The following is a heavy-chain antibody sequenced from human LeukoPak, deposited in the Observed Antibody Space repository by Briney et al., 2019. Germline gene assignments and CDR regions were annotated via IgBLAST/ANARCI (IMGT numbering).Heavy chain of an antibody. J-gene: IGHJ6*02. D-gene: IGHD6-19*01. V-gene: IGHV1-2*02. CDR1: GYTFTGYY. CDR2: INPNSGGT. CDR3: ATRQPIPVARGNYYYYGMDV. Sequence: GASVKVSCKASGYTFTGYYLYWVRQAPGQGLEWMGWINPNSGGTNYAQKFQGRVTMTRDTSISTAYMELSRLRSDDTAVYYCATRQPIPVARGNYYYYGMDVWGQGTTVTVPS.